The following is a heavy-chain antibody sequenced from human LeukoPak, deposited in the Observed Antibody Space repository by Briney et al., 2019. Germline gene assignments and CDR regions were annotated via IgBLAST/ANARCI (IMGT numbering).Heavy chain of an antibody. CDR3: AKDGISGWYGNHFDY. CDR2: IRGTGTTT. CDR1: GFTFSSYA. D-gene: IGHD6-19*01. Sequence: GGSLRLSCAASGFTFSSYAMNWVRQAPGKGLEWVSPIRGTGTTTYYADSVKGRFTISRDNSKNTLYLEISSLRVEDTAVYYCAKDGISGWYGNHFDYWGQGTLVTVSP. V-gene: IGHV3-23*01. J-gene: IGHJ4*02.